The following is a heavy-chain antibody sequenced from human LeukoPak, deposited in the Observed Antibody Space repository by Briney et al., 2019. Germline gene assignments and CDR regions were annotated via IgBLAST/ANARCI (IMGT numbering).Heavy chain of an antibody. V-gene: IGHV1-2*02. J-gene: IGHJ4*02. Sequence: ASVKLSRKASGYTFTDHYMHCVPHPPGQGLEGMGCINANRGGTNDAQRFQGRVSMTRDTSITTAYMELSRLKSDDTAVYYCARRYCSSTSCYYFDYWGQGTLVTVSS. CDR2: INANRGGT. CDR3: ARRYCSSTSCYYFDY. D-gene: IGHD2-2*01. CDR1: GYTFTDHY.